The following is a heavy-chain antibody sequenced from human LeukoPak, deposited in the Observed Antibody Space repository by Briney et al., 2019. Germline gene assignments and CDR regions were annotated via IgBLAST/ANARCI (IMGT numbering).Heavy chain of an antibody. V-gene: IGHV3-30-3*01. CDR3: ARVVVISDFWSGYPTGLYYYYYDMDV. CDR1: GFTFSSYA. Sequence: GRSLRLSCAASGFTFSSYAMHWVRQAPGKGLEWVAVISYDGSNKYYADSVKGRFTISRDNSKNTLYLQMNSLRAEDTAVYYCARVVVISDFWSGYPTGLYYYYYDMDVWGQGTTVTVSS. J-gene: IGHJ6*02. CDR2: ISYDGSNK. D-gene: IGHD3-3*01.